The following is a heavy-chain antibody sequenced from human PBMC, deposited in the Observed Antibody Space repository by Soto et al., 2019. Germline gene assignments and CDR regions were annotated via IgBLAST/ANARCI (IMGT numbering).Heavy chain of an antibody. CDR3: VRYPLVDVTMGTSSGYYGMDV. V-gene: IGHV5-51*01. Sequence: GESLKISCKGSGYSFTSYWIGWVRQMPGKGLEWMGIIYPGDSDTRYSPSFQGQVTISADKSISTAYLHWSSLEASDAAMYYCVRYPLVDVTMGTSSGYYGMDVWGQGTTVTVSS. CDR2: IYPGDSDT. CDR1: GYSFTSYW. J-gene: IGHJ6*02. D-gene: IGHD3-22*01.